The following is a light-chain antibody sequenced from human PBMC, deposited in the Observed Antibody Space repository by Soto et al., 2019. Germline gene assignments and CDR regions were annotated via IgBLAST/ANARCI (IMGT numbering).Light chain of an antibody. CDR2: SVN. CDR3: SSFTISSTPDLV. V-gene: IGLV2-14*01. J-gene: IGLJ2*01. Sequence: QSVLTQPASVSGSPGQSITISCTGSSSDIGTYNHVTWYQQHPGQAPKLIIYSVNSRPSRTPSRFSGSKSGDTAFLTISGLQAEDEADYYCSSFTISSTPDLVFGGETQVT. CDR1: SSDIGTYNH.